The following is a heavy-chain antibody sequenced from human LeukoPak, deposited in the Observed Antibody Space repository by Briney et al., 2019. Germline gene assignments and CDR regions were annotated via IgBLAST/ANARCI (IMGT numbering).Heavy chain of an antibody. CDR3: AKRLKRNYYYHYAMDV. Sequence: PGGSLRLSCAASGFTFKAHAMSWVRQAPGKGLEWVSRIDDSGVIRSYADSVKGRFTISRDNSKMTLTLQMNSLRAEDTAVYYCAKRLKRNYYYHYAMDVWGQGTTVTVPS. CDR2: IDDSGVIR. CDR1: GFTFKAHA. J-gene: IGHJ6*02. V-gene: IGHV3-23*01. D-gene: IGHD3-22*01.